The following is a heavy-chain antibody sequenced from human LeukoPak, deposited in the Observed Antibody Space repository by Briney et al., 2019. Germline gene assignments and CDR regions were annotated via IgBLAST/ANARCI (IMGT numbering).Heavy chain of an antibody. J-gene: IGHJ6*03. CDR1: GFTFDDYG. Sequence: RPGGSLRLSCAASGFTFDDYGMSWVRQAPGKGLEWVSGINWNGGSTGYADSVKGRFTISRDNAKNSLYLQMNSLRAEDTALYYCARRSSTSCYNCYYYYMDVWGKGTTVTVSS. CDR3: ARRSSTSCYNCYYYYMDV. D-gene: IGHD2-2*02. CDR2: INWNGGST. V-gene: IGHV3-20*04.